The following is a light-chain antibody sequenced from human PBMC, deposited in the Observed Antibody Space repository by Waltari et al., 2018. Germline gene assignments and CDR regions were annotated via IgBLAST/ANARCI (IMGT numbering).Light chain of an antibody. V-gene: IGKV2-40*01. CDR1: QSLPHSNGNTY. Sequence: DTVMTQTPLSLPITPGEPASISCRSSQSLPHSNGNTYLHWYLQKPGQSPQLLIYGGSNRASGVPDRFSGSGSGTDFTLKISKVEAEDVGVYYCVQAIAFPFTFGPGTKLDIK. CDR3: VQAIAFPFT. CDR2: GGS. J-gene: IGKJ3*01.